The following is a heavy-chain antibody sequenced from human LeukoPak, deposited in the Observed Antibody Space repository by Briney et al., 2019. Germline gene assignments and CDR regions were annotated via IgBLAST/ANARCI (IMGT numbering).Heavy chain of an antibody. CDR3: ARGGGYNWFDP. V-gene: IGHV4-34*01. Sequence: SETLSLTCAVYGGSFSGYYWSWIHQPPAKGLEWMGEINHSGSTNYNPSLKRPVTVSVDTSKNQFSLKVSSVAASDTAVYYCARGGGYNWFDPWGQGTLVTVSS. J-gene: IGHJ5*02. CDR1: GGSFSGYY. CDR2: INHSGST.